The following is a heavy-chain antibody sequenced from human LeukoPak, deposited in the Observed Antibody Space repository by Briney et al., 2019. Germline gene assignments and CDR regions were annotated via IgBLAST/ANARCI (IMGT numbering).Heavy chain of an antibody. CDR2: ISHTAST. CDR1: GGSMSHH. CDR3: AREKSPERKTWLQLGAFDV. Sequence: PSETLSLTCTVSGGSMSHHWSWIRQSPGKGLEWIGYISHTASTNYNPSLKSRVTLSIDTSKSQLSLQLTSVTAADTAVYYCAREKSPERKTWLQLGAFDVWGQGTVVTVSS. J-gene: IGHJ3*01. V-gene: IGHV4-59*11. D-gene: IGHD5-24*01.